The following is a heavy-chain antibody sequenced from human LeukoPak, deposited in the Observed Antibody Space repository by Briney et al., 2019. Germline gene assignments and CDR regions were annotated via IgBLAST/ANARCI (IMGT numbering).Heavy chain of an antibody. CDR1: GYTFTSYG. D-gene: IGHD2-15*01. CDR3: ARDPLVVVAATYYYYYGMDA. V-gene: IGHV1-18*01. J-gene: IGHJ6*02. Sequence: GASVKVSCKASGYTFTSYGISWVRQAPGQGLEWMGWISAYNGNTNYAQKLQGRVTMTTDTSTSTAYMELRSLRSDDTAVYYCARDPLVVVAATYYYYYGMDAWGQGTTVTVSS. CDR2: ISAYNGNT.